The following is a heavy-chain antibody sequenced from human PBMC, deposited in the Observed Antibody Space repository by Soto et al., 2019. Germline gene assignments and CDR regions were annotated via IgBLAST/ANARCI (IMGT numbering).Heavy chain of an antibody. CDR1: GGSFSGYY. Sequence: KTSETLSLTCAVYGGSFSGYYWSWIRQPPGKGLEWIGEINHSGSTNYNPSLKSRVTISVDTSKNQFSLKLSSVTAADTAVYYCARRTGTTGTFDYWGQGTLVTVSS. J-gene: IGHJ4*02. CDR3: ARRTGTTGTFDY. D-gene: IGHD1-1*01. V-gene: IGHV4-34*01. CDR2: INHSGST.